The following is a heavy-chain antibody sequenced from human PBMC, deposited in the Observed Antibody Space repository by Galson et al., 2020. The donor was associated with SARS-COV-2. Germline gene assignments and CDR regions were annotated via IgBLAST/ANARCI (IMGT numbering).Heavy chain of an antibody. V-gene: IGHV4-59*01. CDR1: GGSISSYY. CDR2: IYSSGST. CDR3: ARNHCSGGSCYSVWFDP. Sequence: SETLSLTCTVSGGSISSYYWSWIRQPPGRGLEWIGYIYSSGSTNYNHSLKSRVTISVDTSKNQFSLKLSSVTAADTALYYCARNHCSGGSCYSVWFDPWGQGTLVTVSS. D-gene: IGHD2-15*01. J-gene: IGHJ5*02.